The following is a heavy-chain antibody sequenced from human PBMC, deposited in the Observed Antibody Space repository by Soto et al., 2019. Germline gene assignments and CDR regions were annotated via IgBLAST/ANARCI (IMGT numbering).Heavy chain of an antibody. CDR2: TYHVGIT. D-gene: IGHD4-17*01. J-gene: IGHJ4*02. CDR3: ASGLVTTLHY. Sequence: PSETLSLTCTVSGGSISSSNWWTWVRQAPGKGLEWIGETYHVGITSYNPSLKGRVTISVDRSKNQFFLNLSSVTAADTAVYYCASGLVTTLHYWGQGTLVTVSS. CDR1: GGSISSSNW. V-gene: IGHV4-4*02.